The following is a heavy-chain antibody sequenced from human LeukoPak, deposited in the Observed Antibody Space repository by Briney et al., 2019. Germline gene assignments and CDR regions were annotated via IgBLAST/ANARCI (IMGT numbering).Heavy chain of an antibody. CDR2: ISGSSSYI. D-gene: IGHD6-19*01. Sequence: GGSLSLSRASSGFIFSSHTMNGVRQAPGKGREWITSISGSSSYIYYADSVKGRFTISRDNAENSLDLQMNSLRADDTAVYYCAKCSSAWEYFDYWGQGTLVTVSS. J-gene: IGHJ4*02. CDR3: AKCSSAWEYFDY. CDR1: GFIFSSHT. V-gene: IGHV3-21*01.